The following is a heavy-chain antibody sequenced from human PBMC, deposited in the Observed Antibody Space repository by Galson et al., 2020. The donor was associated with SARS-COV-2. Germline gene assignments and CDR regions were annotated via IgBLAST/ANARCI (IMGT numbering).Heavy chain of an antibody. V-gene: IGHV3-9*01. CDR2: ISWNSGSI. J-gene: IGHJ4*02. CDR3: AKDFFVWGGSGSPFDY. Sequence: SLKISCAASGFTFDDYAMHWVRQAPGKGLEWVSGISWNSGSIGYADSVKGRFTISRDNAKNSLYLQMNSLRAEDTALYYCAKDFFVWGGSGSPFDYWGQGTLVTVSS. D-gene: IGHD3-22*01. CDR1: GFTFDDYA.